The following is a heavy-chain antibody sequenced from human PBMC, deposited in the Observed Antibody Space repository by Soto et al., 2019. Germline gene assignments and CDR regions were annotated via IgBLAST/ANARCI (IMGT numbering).Heavy chain of an antibody. Sequence: GGSLRLSCAASGFTFSSYAMHWVRQAPGKGLEWVAVISYDGSNKYYADSVKGRFTISRDNSKNTLYLQMNSLRAEDTAVYYCARDGYDSSGYYFDYWGQGTLVTVSS. V-gene: IGHV3-30-3*01. J-gene: IGHJ4*02. CDR3: ARDGYDSSGYYFDY. CDR1: GFTFSSYA. CDR2: ISYDGSNK. D-gene: IGHD3-22*01.